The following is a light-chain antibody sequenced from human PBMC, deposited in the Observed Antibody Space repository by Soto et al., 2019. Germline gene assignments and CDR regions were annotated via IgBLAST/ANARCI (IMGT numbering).Light chain of an antibody. V-gene: IGLV1-40*01. Sequence: QSVLTQPPSVSGAPGQRVTISCTGSSSSIGAGYDVHWYQQLPGTAPKLLIYGNSNRPSGVPDRFSGSKSGNTASLTVSGLQAEDEADYYCSSYAGSILYVFGTGTKVTVL. CDR2: GNS. CDR1: SSSIGAGYD. CDR3: SSYAGSILYV. J-gene: IGLJ1*01.